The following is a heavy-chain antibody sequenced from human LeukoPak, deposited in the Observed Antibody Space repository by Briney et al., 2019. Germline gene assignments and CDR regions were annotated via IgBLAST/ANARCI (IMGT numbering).Heavy chain of an antibody. CDR2: ISTDAGET. CDR1: GFTFSNSG. J-gene: IGHJ5*02. Sequence: SGGSLRLSCAASGFTFSNSGMSWVRQAPGKGLEWVSAISTDAGETHYADSVKGRFTISRDNSKNTVSLQMSSLRAEDTALYYCAKDLIAVAGTAWGQGTLVTVSS. CDR3: AKDLIAVAGTA. D-gene: IGHD6-19*01. V-gene: IGHV3-23*01.